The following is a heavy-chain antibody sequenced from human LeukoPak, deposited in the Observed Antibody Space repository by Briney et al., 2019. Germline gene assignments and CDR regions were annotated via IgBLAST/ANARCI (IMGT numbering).Heavy chain of an antibody. CDR2: ISPNSGGT. CDR3: ARDYYGSGSYRSGAFDI. J-gene: IGHJ3*02. V-gene: IGHV1-2*02. CDR1: GYTFTGYY. D-gene: IGHD3-10*01. Sequence: ASVKVSCKASGYTFTGYYMHWVRQAPGQGLEWMGWISPNSGGTNYAQKFQGRVTMTRDTSISTAYMELSRLRSDDTAVYYCARDYYGSGSYRSGAFDIWGQGTMVTVSS.